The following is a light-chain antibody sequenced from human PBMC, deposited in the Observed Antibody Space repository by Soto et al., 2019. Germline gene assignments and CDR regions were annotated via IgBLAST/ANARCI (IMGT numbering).Light chain of an antibody. CDR3: QQYNSYSWT. J-gene: IGKJ1*01. CDR1: QSITTW. V-gene: IGKV1-5*01. CDR2: DAS. Sequence: DIQMTQSPSTLSASIGDRVTITCRASQSITTWLAWYQQKPGKAPKLLIYDASSLESGVPASISGSGSGTEFTLTISSLQSADFAVYYCQQYNSYSWTFGQGTKVEIK.